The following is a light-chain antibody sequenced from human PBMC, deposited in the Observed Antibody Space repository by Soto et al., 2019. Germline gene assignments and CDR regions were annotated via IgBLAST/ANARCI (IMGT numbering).Light chain of an antibody. J-gene: IGKJ1*01. CDR1: QSVSNNY. CDR3: QQSGDSQWT. Sequence: EIVLTHSPGTLSLSPGERANLSSSASQSVSNNYLAWYQQKPGQAPRLLINAASNRATGIPDRFSGSGSGMDFTLTISSLEPEDFAVYYCQQSGDSQWTFGQGTKVDIK. V-gene: IGKV3-20*01. CDR2: AAS.